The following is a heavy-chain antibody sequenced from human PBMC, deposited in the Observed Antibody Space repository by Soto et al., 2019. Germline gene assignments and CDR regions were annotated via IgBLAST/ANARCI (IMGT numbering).Heavy chain of an antibody. CDR1: GGSFSGYY. CDR2: IHHSGST. CDR3: ARRAEISIAVAGLDY. J-gene: IGHJ4*02. V-gene: IGHV4-34*01. Sequence: SETLSLTCAVYGGSFSGYYWSWIRQPPGKGLEWMGEIHHSGSTNYNPSLKSRVTISVDTSKNHFSLKLSSVTAAGTAVYYCARRAEISIAVAGLDYWGQGTLVTVSS. D-gene: IGHD6-19*01.